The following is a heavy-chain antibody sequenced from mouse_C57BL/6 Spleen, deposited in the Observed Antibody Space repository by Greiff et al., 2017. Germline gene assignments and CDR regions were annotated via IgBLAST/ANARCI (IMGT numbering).Heavy chain of an antibody. Sequence: EVQLVESERGLVQPGSSMKLSCTASGFTFRGYYIAWVRQCTEKGLEWVAYINYYGSSTYYLDSLKGRFIITRDNEKNTLYLQMSSLKSEDTAAYYCARELGWLLLDYWGQGTTLTVSS. CDR3: ARELGWLLLDY. CDR2: INYYGSST. J-gene: IGHJ2*01. CDR1: GFTFRGYY. V-gene: IGHV5-16*01. D-gene: IGHD2-3*01.